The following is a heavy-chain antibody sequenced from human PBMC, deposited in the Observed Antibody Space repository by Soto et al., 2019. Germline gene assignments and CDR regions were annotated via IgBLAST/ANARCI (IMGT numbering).Heavy chain of an antibody. CDR2: ITPTLNIA. D-gene: IGHD1-26*01. V-gene: IGHV1-69*01. CDR1: GGTFSSYT. CDR3: ARGYYSGSNPSTFDN. J-gene: IGHJ4*02. Sequence: QLQLVQSGAEVREPGSSVKVSCKASGGTFSSYTVIWVRQAPGQGLEWMGGITPTLNIAKYAEKFQGRVTITADESTSTVNMHLSRLRSEDTAVYFCARGYYSGSNPSTFDNWGQGTLVAVSS.